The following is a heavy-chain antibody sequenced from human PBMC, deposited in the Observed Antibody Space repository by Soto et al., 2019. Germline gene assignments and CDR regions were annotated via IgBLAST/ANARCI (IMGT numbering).Heavy chain of an antibody. CDR2: IYHSGST. Sequence: SETLSFTCAVSGGSISSSNWWSWVRQPPGKGLEWIGEIYHSGSTNYNPSLKSRVTISVDKSKNQFSLKLSSVTAADTAVYYCASRIVGATGNSDFWGQGTLVTVSS. V-gene: IGHV4-4*02. CDR1: GGSISSSNW. D-gene: IGHD1-26*01. J-gene: IGHJ4*02. CDR3: ASRIVGATGNSDF.